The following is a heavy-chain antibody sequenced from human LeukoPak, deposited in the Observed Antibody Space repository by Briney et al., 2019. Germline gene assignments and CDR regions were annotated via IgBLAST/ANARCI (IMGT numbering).Heavy chain of an antibody. CDR1: GGSISSGIYY. V-gene: IGHV4-39*01. CDR2: IYYSGST. CDR3: ARYGYDILTGYYNRDNWFDP. J-gene: IGHJ5*02. Sequence: SETLSLTCTVSGGSISSGIYYWGWIRQPPGKGLEWIGSIYYSGSTYYNPSLKSRVTISVDTSKNQFSLKLSSVTAADTAVYYCARYGYDILTGYYNRDNWFDPWGQGTLVTVSS. D-gene: IGHD3-9*01.